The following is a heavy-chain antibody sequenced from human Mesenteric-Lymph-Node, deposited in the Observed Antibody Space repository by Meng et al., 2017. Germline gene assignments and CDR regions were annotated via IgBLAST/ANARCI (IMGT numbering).Heavy chain of an antibody. D-gene: IGHD6-19*01. V-gene: IGHV6-1*01. J-gene: IGHJ5*02. CDR2: TYYRSKYYN. Sequence: QTRSLTGAISGDSVFTTGAAWNWIRQAPSRGLEWLGRTYYRSKYYNDYAVSVKSRITINPDTSENQFSLQLNSVTPEDTAVYYCARAGGARRFIAVAGIKGNWFDPWGQGTLVTVSS. CDR1: GDSVFTTGAA. CDR3: ARAGGARRFIAVAGIKGNWFDP.